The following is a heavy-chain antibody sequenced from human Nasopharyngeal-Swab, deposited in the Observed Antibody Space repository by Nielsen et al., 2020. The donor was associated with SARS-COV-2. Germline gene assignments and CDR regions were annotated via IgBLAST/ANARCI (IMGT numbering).Heavy chain of an antibody. CDR2: IYPGDSDT. CDR1: GYSFTSYW. Sequence: GGSLRLPCKGSGYSFTSYWIGWVRQMPGKGLEWMGIIYPGDSDTRYSPSFQGQVTISADKSISTAYLQWSSLKASDTAMYYCARRSFTFGDIRFDPWGQGTLVTVSS. V-gene: IGHV5-51*01. D-gene: IGHD3-16*01. J-gene: IGHJ5*02. CDR3: ARRSFTFGDIRFDP.